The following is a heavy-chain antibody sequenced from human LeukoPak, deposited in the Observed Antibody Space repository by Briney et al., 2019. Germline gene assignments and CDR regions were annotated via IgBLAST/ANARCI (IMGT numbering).Heavy chain of an antibody. CDR1: GFTFSSYA. V-gene: IGHV3-23*01. CDR2: ISGSGGST. J-gene: IGHJ6*02. D-gene: IGHD6-19*01. Sequence: SGGSLRLSCAASGFTFSSYAMSWVRQAPGKGLEWVSAISGSGGSTYYADSVKGRFTISRDNSKNTLYLQMNSLRAEDTAVYYCAKGYSSGWYDDWDVWGQGTTVTVPS. CDR3: AKGYSSGWYDDWDV.